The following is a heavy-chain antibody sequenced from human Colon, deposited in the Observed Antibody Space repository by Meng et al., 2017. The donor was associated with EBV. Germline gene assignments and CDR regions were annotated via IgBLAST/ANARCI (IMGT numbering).Heavy chain of an antibody. Sequence: QVQGSGSGLVRPSQNLSLTCAVSGDSITSGDYSWTWIRQPPGKGLEWICYIYHGVNIYYTPSLRSRVTISVDKSRNQFSLKLTSVSAADTAVYYCVRDTRRGGGWFDPWGQGTLVTVSS. D-gene: IGHD3-10*01. J-gene: IGHJ5*02. CDR3: VRDTRRGGGWFDP. CDR2: IYHGVNI. CDR1: GDSITSGDYS. V-gene: IGHV4-30-2*01.